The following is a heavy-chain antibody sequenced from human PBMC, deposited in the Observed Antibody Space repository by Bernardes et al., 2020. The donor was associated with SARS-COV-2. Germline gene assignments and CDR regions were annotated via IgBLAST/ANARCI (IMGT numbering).Heavy chain of an antibody. Sequence: GGSLRLSCVASGLSFSALYLDWVRQAPGKGLEWVGRIRNNGSINSTTYSASGEGRFIISRDDSRMSLYLQMNSLKTEDTTVYYCAREVPKCRDSSGYAHYYYAMDVWGKGTTVTVSS. D-gene: IGHD3-22*01. J-gene: IGHJ6*04. CDR1: GLSFSALY. CDR2: IRNNGSINST. V-gene: IGHV3-72*01. CDR3: AREVPKCRDSSGYAHYYYAMDV.